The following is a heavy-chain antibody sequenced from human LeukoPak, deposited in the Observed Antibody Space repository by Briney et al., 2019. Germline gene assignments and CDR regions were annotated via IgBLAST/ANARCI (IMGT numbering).Heavy chain of an antibody. CDR2: IIPIFGTA. CDR1: GYTLTELS. Sequence: GASVKVSCKVSGYTLTELSMHWVRQAPGQGLEWMGGIIPIFGTANYAQKFQGRVTITADESTSTAYMELSSLRSEDTAVYYCAAAGGVAAAGTMGWFDPWGQGTLVTVSS. J-gene: IGHJ5*02. CDR3: AAAGGVAAAGTMGWFDP. D-gene: IGHD6-13*01. V-gene: IGHV1-69*13.